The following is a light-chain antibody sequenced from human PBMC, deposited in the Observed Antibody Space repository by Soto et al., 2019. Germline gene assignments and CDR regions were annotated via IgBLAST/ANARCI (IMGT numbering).Light chain of an antibody. Sequence: EVVLRQSPATLSLSPGERATLSCRASQSVSIYLAWYQQKPGQAPRLLIYDASNRATGIPARFSGSGSGTDFTLTISSLEPEDFAVYYCQQRSNWPIAFGQGTRLEIK. CDR2: DAS. J-gene: IGKJ5*01. V-gene: IGKV3-11*01. CDR1: QSVSIY. CDR3: QQRSNWPIA.